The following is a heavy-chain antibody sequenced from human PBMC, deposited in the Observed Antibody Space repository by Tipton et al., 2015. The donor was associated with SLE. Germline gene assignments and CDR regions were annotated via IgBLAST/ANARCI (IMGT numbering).Heavy chain of an antibody. CDR1: GFAFDGYA. J-gene: IGHJ4*02. CDR2: ISWDSVII. CDR3: AKAASGWYPPDH. V-gene: IGHV3-9*01. Sequence: SLRLSCTASGFAFDGYAIHWARQAPGKGLEWVSGISWDSVIIGFADSVKGRFAISRDNARNSLYLQMNSLRPEDTAFYYCAKAASGWYPPDHWGQGTLVTVSS. D-gene: IGHD6-19*01.